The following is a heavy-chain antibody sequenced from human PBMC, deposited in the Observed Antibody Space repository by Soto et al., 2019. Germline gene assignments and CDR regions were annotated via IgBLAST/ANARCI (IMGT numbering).Heavy chain of an antibody. D-gene: IGHD3-22*01. CDR3: ARERSTDSSAYYSFAY. J-gene: IGHJ4*02. V-gene: IGHV1-18*01. CDR1: GYSFTAYG. Sequence: QVQLVQSGPEVKMPGASVKVSCKTSGYSFTAYGLAWLRQAPGQRPEWLGWVGTNNANTNYAQKFRGRVTMTTDRSTTTTYMELRSLRSDDTAVYYCARERSTDSSAYYSFAYWGQGTLVTVSS. CDR2: VGTNNANT.